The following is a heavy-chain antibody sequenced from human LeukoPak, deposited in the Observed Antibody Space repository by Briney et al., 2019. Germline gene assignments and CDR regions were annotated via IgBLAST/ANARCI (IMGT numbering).Heavy chain of an antibody. CDR1: GYSFTSYW. Sequence: KNGESLKISCKGSGYSFTSYWIGWVRQMPGKGLEWMGIIYPGDSDTRYSPSFQGQVTISADKSISTAYLQWSSLKASDTAMYYCARRNVLLWFGELLYGAFDIWGQGTMVTVSS. V-gene: IGHV5-51*01. J-gene: IGHJ3*02. CDR3: ARRNVLLWFGELLYGAFDI. CDR2: IYPGDSDT. D-gene: IGHD3-10*01.